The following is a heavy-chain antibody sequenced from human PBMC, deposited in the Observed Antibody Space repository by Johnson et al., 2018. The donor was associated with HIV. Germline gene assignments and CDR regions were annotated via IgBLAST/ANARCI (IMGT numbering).Heavy chain of an antibody. Sequence: QVQLVESGGGVVQPRRSLRLSCVASGLSFNSYVMHWVRQAPGKGLQWVAVISYDGTKIHYTDSVKGRFTISRDNSKNTFYLQMNSLTAGDTAVYFCARGGPLTMVQDALDTWGQGTMVIVSA. J-gene: IGHJ3*02. CDR1: GLSFNSYV. CDR3: ARGGPLTMVQDALDT. CDR2: ISYDGTKI. D-gene: IGHD3-10*01. V-gene: IGHV3-30*04.